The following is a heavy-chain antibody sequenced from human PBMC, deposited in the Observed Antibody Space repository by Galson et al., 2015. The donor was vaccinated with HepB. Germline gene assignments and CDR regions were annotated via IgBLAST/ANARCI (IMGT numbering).Heavy chain of an antibody. CDR3: ARDLRTNWYFDL. V-gene: IGHV3-48*01. D-gene: IGHD1-14*01. CDR1: GFTFSTYS. CDR2: ISTSSSTI. J-gene: IGHJ2*01. Sequence: SLRLSCAASGFTFSTYSMNWVRQAPGKRLEWVSYISTSSSTIYYADSVKGRFAISRDNAKNSLYLQMNSLRAEDTAVYYCARDLRTNWYFDLGGRGTLVSVSS.